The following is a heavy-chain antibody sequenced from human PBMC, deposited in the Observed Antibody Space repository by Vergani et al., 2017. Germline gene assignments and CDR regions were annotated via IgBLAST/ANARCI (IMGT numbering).Heavy chain of an antibody. J-gene: IGHJ6*02. V-gene: IGHV3-15*05. CDR1: GFTFSNAW. Sequence: EVQLLESGGGLVQPGGSLRLSCAASGFTFSNAWMSWVRQAPGKGLEWVGRIKSKTDGGTTDYAAPVKGRFTISRDDSKNTLYLQTNSLRAEDTAVYYCARDRPLRSGWRYYCMDVWGQGTTVTVSS. CDR3: ARDRPLRSGWRYYCMDV. D-gene: IGHD6-19*01. CDR2: IKSKTDGGTT.